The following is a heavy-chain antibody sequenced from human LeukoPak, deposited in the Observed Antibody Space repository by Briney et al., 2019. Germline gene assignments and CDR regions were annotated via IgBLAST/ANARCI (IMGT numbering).Heavy chain of an antibody. Sequence: DPGGSLRLSCAASGFTFSSYSMNWVRRAPGKGLEWVSSISSSSSTIYYADSVKGRFTISRDNAKNSLYLQMNSLRAEDTAVYYCARGPYYDILTGYVEYFQHWGQGTLVTVSS. V-gene: IGHV3-48*01. D-gene: IGHD3-9*01. CDR2: ISSSSSTI. J-gene: IGHJ1*01. CDR3: ARGPYYDILTGYVEYFQH. CDR1: GFTFSSYS.